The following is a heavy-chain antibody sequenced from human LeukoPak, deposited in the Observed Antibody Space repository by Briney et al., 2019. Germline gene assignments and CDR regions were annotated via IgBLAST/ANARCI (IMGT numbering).Heavy chain of an antibody. D-gene: IGHD2-2*01. CDR2: ISSSSSYI. CDR1: GFTLRSYS. J-gene: IGHJ6*03. CDR3: ARDEYQLLNLHYYYYMDV. V-gene: IGHV3-21*01. Sequence: GGSLRLSCAASGFTLRSYSMNWVRQAPGKGLEWVSSISSSSSYIYYADSVKGRFTISRDNAKNSLYLQMNSLRAEDTAVYYCARDEYQLLNLHYYYYMDVWGKGTTVTISS.